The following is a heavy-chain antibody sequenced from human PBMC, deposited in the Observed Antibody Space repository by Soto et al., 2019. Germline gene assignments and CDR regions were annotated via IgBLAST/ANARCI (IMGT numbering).Heavy chain of an antibody. CDR1: GGSISSSNYY. D-gene: IGHD1-26*01. V-gene: IGHV4-39*01. CDR3: ARHENRYSVSYYYYYGMDV. J-gene: IGHJ6*02. Sequence: SETLSLTCTVSGGSISSSNYYWGWIRQPPGKGLEWIGSIYYSGSTYYNPSLKSPVTISVDTSKNQFSLKLSSVTAADTAVYYCARHENRYSVSYYYYYGMDVWGQGTTVTVSS. CDR2: IYYSGST.